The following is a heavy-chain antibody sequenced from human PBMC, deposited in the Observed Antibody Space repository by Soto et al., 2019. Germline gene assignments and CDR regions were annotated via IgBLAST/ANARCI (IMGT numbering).Heavy chain of an antibody. CDR3: ARHHGAGYQLVVPNFDD. CDR1: GGSISSSSYY. Sequence: SETLSLTCTVSGGSISSSSYYWGWIRQPPGKGLEWIGSIYYSGSTYYNPSLKSRVTISVDTSKNQFSLKLSSVTAADTAVYYCARHHGAGYQLVVPNFDDWGQGTLVTVAS. J-gene: IGHJ4*02. V-gene: IGHV4-39*01. D-gene: IGHD2-2*01. CDR2: IYYSGST.